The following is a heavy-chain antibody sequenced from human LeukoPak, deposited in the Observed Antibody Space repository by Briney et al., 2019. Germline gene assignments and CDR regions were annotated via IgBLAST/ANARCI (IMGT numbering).Heavy chain of an antibody. V-gene: IGHV3-74*01. CDR3: ARSGGIAVAGTSPLSGAYYYYGMDV. J-gene: IGHJ6*02. CDR2: INSDGSST. D-gene: IGHD6-19*01. CDR1: GFTFSSYW. Sequence: GRSLRLSCAASGFTFSSYWMHWVRQAPGKGLVWVSRINSDGSSTSYADSVKGRFTISRDNAKNTLYLQMNSLRAEDTAVYYCARSGGIAVAGTSPLSGAYYYYGMDVWGQGTTVTVSS.